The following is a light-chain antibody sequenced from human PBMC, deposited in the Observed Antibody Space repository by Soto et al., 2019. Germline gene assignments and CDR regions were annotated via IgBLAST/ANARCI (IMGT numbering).Light chain of an antibody. V-gene: IGKV1-5*03. CDR1: QTISSS. CDR3: QQYDSCWK. J-gene: IGKJ1*01. CDR2: KAS. Sequence: DIQMTQSPSTLSASVGDRVTITCRASQTISSSLAWYQQKPGKAPKVLTYKASTLKSGVPSRFSGSRSGTEFTLTISSFQPDDFATYYGQQYDSCWKFGQGTIADIK.